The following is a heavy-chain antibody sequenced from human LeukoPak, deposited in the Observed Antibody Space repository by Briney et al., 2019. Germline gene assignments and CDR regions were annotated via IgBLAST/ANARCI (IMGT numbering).Heavy chain of an antibody. J-gene: IGHJ3*02. Sequence: GGSLRLSCAASGFTFSTYSMNWVRQAPGKGLEWVSSISTSSDYIYCAGSLKGRFTISRDNAKNSLYLHMNSLRPDDTAVYYCARGRSITILRGVAISDGFDIWGQGPRSPSL. D-gene: IGHD3-10*01. CDR1: GFTFSTYS. CDR3: ARGRSITILRGVAISDGFDI. V-gene: IGHV3-21*06. CDR2: ISTSSDYI.